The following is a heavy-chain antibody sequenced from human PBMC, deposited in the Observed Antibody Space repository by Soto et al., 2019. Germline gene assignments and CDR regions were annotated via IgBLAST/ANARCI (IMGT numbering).Heavy chain of an antibody. Sequence: QVQLQESGPGLVKPSGTLSLTCAVSGGSISSTNWWSWVRQPPGKGLEWIGEIYHSGTTNYNPSLNSRVTISVDKSKNQFSLKLSSVTAADTAVYYCARGGGYVSEGLDYWGQGTLVTVYS. CDR3: ARGGGYVSEGLDY. J-gene: IGHJ4*02. V-gene: IGHV4-4*02. CDR2: IYHSGTT. CDR1: GGSISSTNW. D-gene: IGHD3-10*01.